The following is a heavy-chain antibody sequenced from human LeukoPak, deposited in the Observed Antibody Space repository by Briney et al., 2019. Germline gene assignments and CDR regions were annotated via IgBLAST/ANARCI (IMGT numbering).Heavy chain of an antibody. D-gene: IGHD2-2*01. CDR3: ARGGASLYCSSTSCHLDY. Sequence: GGSPRLSCAASGFTVSSNYMSWVRQAPGKGLEWVSVIYSGGSTYYADSVKGRFTISRDNSKNTLYLQMNSLRAEDTAVYYCARGGASLYCSSTSCHLDYWGQGTLVTVSS. V-gene: IGHV3-66*02. CDR2: IYSGGST. J-gene: IGHJ4*02. CDR1: GFTVSSNY.